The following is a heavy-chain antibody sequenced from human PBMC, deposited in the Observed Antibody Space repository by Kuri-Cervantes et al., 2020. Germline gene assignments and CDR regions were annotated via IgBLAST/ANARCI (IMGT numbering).Heavy chain of an antibody. CDR1: GGTFSSYA. D-gene: IGHD6-6*01. J-gene: IGHJ3*02. V-gene: IGHV1-69*13. CDR3: AREDGSSSVAFDI. Sequence: SVKVSCKASGGTFSSYAISWVRQAPGQGLEWMGGIIPIFGTANYAQKFQGRVTITADESASTAYMELSSLRSEDTAVYYCAREDGSSSVAFDIWGQGTMVTVSS. CDR2: IIPIFGTA.